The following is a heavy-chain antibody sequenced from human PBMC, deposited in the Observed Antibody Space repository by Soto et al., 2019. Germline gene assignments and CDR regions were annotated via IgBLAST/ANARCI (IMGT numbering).Heavy chain of an antibody. CDR2: MNPNSGNT. J-gene: IGHJ4*02. V-gene: IGHV1-8*01. CDR3: ASPTLAYCGGDCYLDY. D-gene: IGHD2-21*02. CDR1: GYTFTSYD. Sequence: ASVKVSCKASGYTFTSYDINWVRQATGQGLEWMGWMNPNSGNTGYAQKFQGRVTMTRNTSISTAYMELSRLRSDDTAVYYCASPTLAYCGGDCYLDYWGQGTLVTVSS.